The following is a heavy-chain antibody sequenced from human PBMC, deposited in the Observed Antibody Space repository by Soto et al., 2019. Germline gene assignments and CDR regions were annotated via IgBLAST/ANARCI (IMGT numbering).Heavy chain of an antibody. CDR2: IYYSGST. J-gene: IGHJ4*02. D-gene: IGHD2-15*01. CDR1: GGSISSYY. V-gene: IGHV4-59*01. CDR3: ARDQGGTADYGY. Sequence: PSETLSLTCPVSGGSISSYYWSWIRQPPGKGLEWIGYIYYSGSTNYNPSLKSRVTISVDTSKNQFSLKLSSVTAANTAVYYCARDQGGTADYGYWGQGTLVTVSS.